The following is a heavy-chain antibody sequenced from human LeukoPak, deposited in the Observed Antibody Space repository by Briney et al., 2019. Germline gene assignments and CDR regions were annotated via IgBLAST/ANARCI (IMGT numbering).Heavy chain of an antibody. Sequence: RGSLRLSCAASGFTFDDYGMSWVRQAPGKGLEWVSGINWNGGSTGYADSVKGRFTISRDNAKNSLYLQMNSLRAGDTALYYCARERTYYYDSNPDYFDYWGQGTLVTVSS. CDR3: ARERTYYYDSNPDYFDY. V-gene: IGHV3-20*04. D-gene: IGHD3-22*01. J-gene: IGHJ4*02. CDR2: INWNGGST. CDR1: GFTFDDYG.